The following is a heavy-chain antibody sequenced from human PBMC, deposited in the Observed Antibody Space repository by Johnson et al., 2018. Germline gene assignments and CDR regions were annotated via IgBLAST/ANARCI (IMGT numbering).Heavy chain of an antibody. D-gene: IGHD6-19*01. CDR1: GFTFSYYW. Sequence: EVQLVESGGGLVQPGGSLRLSCAASGFTFSYYWMHWVRQAPGEGLMWVSRINSDGSGTIYADSVKGRFGISRDNADNTLYLQMSSLRAEDTAVYYCAKDRQWLVTALEHWGQGTLVTVSS. J-gene: IGHJ1*01. CDR3: AKDRQWLVTALEH. CDR2: INSDGSGT. V-gene: IGHV3-74*01.